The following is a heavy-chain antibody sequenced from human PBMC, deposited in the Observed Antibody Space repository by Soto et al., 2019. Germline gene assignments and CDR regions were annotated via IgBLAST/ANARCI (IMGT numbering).Heavy chain of an antibody. CDR1: GGSISSYY. D-gene: IGHD6-19*01. Sequence: SETLSLTCTVSGGSISSYYWSWIRQPPGKGLEWIGYIYYSGSTNYNPSLKSRVTISVDTSKNQFSLKLSSVTAADTAVYYCARKQYSSGWYWFDPCGQGTLVTVSS. V-gene: IGHV4-59*01. J-gene: IGHJ5*02. CDR2: IYYSGST. CDR3: ARKQYSSGWYWFDP.